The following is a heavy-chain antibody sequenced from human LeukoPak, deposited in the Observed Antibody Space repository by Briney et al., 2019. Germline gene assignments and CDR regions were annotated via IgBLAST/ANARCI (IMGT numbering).Heavy chain of an antibody. CDR3: AKIPYYDFWSGRQYFDY. CDR2: ISGSGGST. CDR1: GFTFSSYA. D-gene: IGHD3-3*01. V-gene: IGHV3-23*01. Sequence: GGSLRLSCAASGFTFSSYAMSWVRQAPGKGLEWVSAISGSGGSTYYADSVKGRFTISRDNSKNTLYLQMNSLRAEDTAVYYCAKIPYYDFWSGRQYFDYWGQGIMVTVSS. J-gene: IGHJ4*02.